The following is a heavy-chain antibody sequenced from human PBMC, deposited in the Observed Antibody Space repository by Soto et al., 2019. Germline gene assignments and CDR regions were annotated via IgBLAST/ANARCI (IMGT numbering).Heavy chain of an antibody. J-gene: IGHJ4*02. V-gene: IGHV4-34*01. CDR3: ARDFGAGAHLDH. CDR1: GGSFSDYW. D-gene: IGHD3-10*01. CDR2: INHSGRT. Sequence: QVQLQQWGAGLLKPSETLSLTCVVYGGSFSDYWWTWIRQTPGKGPEWIGEINHSGRTNYNPSLQSRVTISLDTSQSQFSLKLTSMTAADTGVYYCARDFGAGAHLDHWGQGSLVTVSS.